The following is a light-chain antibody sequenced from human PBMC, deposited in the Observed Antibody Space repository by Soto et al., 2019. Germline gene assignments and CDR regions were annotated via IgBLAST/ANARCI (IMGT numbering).Light chain of an antibody. J-gene: IGKJ3*01. V-gene: IGKV1-27*01. CDR3: QNYTSAPLT. CDR1: QCISNC. CDR2: PAS. Sequence: DIQMTQYPSSLSASVGDRVTITCRASQCISNCLAWYQQKPGKVPKLLIYPASTLKSGVPSRFSGSGSGTDFTFTIRRLQPEDVATYYCQNYTSAPLTFGPGTKVDIK.